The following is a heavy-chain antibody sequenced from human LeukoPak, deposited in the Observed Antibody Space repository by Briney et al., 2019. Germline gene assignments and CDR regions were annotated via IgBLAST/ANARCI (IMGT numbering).Heavy chain of an antibody. CDR2: ISYDGSRK. CDR1: GFTFSNFA. Sequence: GGSLRLSCATSGFTFSNFAMHWVRLAPGKGLHWVSFISYDGSRKYYADSVKGRFTISRDSSNNTVYLDMNSLGPEDTAVYFCARDHSYGYAYSFDFWGRGNLVTVSS. CDR3: ARDHSYGYAYSFDF. D-gene: IGHD5-18*01. V-gene: IGHV3-30*02. J-gene: IGHJ4*02.